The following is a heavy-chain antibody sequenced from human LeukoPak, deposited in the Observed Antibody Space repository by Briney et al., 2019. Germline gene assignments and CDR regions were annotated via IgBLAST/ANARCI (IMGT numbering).Heavy chain of an antibody. CDR2: INPNSGGT. D-gene: IGHD3-22*01. J-gene: IGHJ4*02. V-gene: IGHV1-2*02. CDR1: GYTLTGYY. Sequence: ASVKVSCKASGYTLTGYYMHWVRQAPGQGLEWMGWINPNSGGTNYAQKFQGRVTMTRDTSISTAYMELSRLRSDDTAVYYCARTPSNYYDSSGYYPPPFDYWGQGTLVTVSS. CDR3: ARTPSNYYDSSGYYPPPFDY.